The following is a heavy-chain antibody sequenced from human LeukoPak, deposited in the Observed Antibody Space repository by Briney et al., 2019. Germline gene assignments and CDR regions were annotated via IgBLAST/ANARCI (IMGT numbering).Heavy chain of an antibody. V-gene: IGHV1-3*01. J-gene: IGHJ4*02. CDR1: GYTFTSYA. Sequence: ASVKVSCKASGYTFTSYAMHWVRQAPGQRLEWMGWINAGNGNTKYSQKFQGRVTITRDTSASTAYMELRSLRPEDTASYYCAGGGGAGNPPPDYWGQGTLVTVSS. CDR3: AGGGGAGNPPPDY. D-gene: IGHD3-16*01. CDR2: INAGNGNT.